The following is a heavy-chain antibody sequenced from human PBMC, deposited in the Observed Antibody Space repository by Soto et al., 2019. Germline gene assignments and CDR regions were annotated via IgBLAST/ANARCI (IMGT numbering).Heavy chain of an antibody. J-gene: IGHJ4*02. D-gene: IGHD5-12*01. CDR1: GYTFTSYA. CDR3: AAVYICDY. Sequence: QVHLVQSGAEVKEPGASVKVSCKTSGYTFTSYAIHLVRQVPGQRLAWMGWVYGDSGNTKYLEKFQDRVTFTRDTSASTAYLEVSNLRSEDTALYCCAAVYICDYWGQGTLVTVSS. CDR2: VYGDSGNT. V-gene: IGHV1-3*01.